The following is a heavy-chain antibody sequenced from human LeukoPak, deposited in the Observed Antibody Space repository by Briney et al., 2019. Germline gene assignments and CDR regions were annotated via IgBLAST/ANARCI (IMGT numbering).Heavy chain of an antibody. CDR2: ISSSGATI. Sequence: GESLRLSCAASGFTFSNYEMNWVRQAPGKGLEWVSYISSSGATIYYADSVKGRFTISRDNAKNSLYLQMNSLRAEDTAAYYCAIPGYRSGWYYAFDIWGQGTMVTVSS. D-gene: IGHD6-19*01. CDR3: AIPGYRSGWYYAFDI. J-gene: IGHJ3*02. CDR1: GFTFSNYE. V-gene: IGHV3-48*03.